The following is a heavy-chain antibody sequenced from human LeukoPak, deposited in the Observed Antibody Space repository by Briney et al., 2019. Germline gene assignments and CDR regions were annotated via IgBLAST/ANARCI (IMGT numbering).Heavy chain of an antibody. J-gene: IGHJ4*02. CDR1: GGSTSSYY. V-gene: IGHV4-59*01. CDR3: ARDPGSWYFDY. Sequence: SETLSLTCTVSGGSTSSYYWSWIRQPPGKGPEWIGYIYYSGTTNYNPSLKSRVTISVDTSKNQFSLKLSSVTAADTAVYYCARDPGSWYFDYWGQGTLVTVSS. D-gene: IGHD2-15*01. CDR2: IYYSGTT.